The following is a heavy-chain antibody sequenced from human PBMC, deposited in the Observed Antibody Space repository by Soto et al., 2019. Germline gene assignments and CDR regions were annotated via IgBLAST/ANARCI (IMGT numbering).Heavy chain of an antibody. CDR2: ISIDGTRT. J-gene: IGHJ5*02. CDR3: VRDLGSSDLDL. V-gene: IGHV3-30*01. D-gene: IGHD6-13*01. Sequence: QPGGSLRLACVASGFSLYSYVIHWVRQTPGKGLQWVAVISIDGTRTYYADSVKGRFTVSRDNSKNTQYLQMYGLTIEDTAIYYCVRDLGSSDLDLWAQGTLVTVSS. CDR1: GFSLYSYV.